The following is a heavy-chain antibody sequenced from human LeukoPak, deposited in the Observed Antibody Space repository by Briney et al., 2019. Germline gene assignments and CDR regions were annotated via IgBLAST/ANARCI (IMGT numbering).Heavy chain of an antibody. CDR3: ARVDIVVLPSANFDC. J-gene: IGHJ4*02. CDR1: GDSISRSTYY. V-gene: IGHV4-39*02. Sequence: SETLSLTCTVSGDSISRSTYYWAWIRQPPGKGLEWIGSVYYGRSPYFNPSLESRATISVDTSKNHFSLKMSSVTAADAAVYYCARVDIVVLPSANFDCWGQGTLVTVSS. CDR2: VYYGRSP. D-gene: IGHD2-2*01.